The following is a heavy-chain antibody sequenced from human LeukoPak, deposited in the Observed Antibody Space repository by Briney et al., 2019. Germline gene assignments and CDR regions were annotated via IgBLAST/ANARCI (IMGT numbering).Heavy chain of an antibody. Sequence: SGTLSLTCAVSGASISSSNWWSWVRQPPGKGLEWIGYIYYSGSTNYNPSLKSRVTISVDTSKNQFSLKLSSVTAADTAMYYCARVSGYDWEGFYDYWGQGSLVTVSS. CDR2: IYYSGST. D-gene: IGHD5-12*01. J-gene: IGHJ4*02. CDR3: ARVSGYDWEGFYDY. V-gene: IGHV4-4*02. CDR1: GASISSSNW.